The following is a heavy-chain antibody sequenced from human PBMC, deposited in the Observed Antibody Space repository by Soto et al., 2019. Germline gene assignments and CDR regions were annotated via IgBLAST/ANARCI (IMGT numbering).Heavy chain of an antibody. CDR3: AAASIFGVALNSN. CDR2: IVVGSGNT. Sequence: GASVKVSCKASGVTFTSSAMQWVRQARGQRLEWIGWIVVGSGNTNYAQKFQERVTITRDMSTSTAYMELSSLRSEDTAVYYCAAASIFGVALNSNWGQGTLVTVSS. CDR1: GVTFTSSA. J-gene: IGHJ4*02. D-gene: IGHD3-3*01. V-gene: IGHV1-58*02.